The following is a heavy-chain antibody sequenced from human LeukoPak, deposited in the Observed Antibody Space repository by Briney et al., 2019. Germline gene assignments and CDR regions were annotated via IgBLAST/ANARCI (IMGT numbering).Heavy chain of an antibody. CDR2: INPNSGGT. CDR3: ARDFQVAGTYYFDY. J-gene: IGHJ4*02. Sequence: ASVKVSCKASGYTFTGYYMHWVPQAPGQGLEWMGRINPNSGGTNYAQKFQGRVTMTRDTSISTAYMELSRLRSDDTAVYYCARDFQVAGTYYFDYWGQGTLVTVSS. D-gene: IGHD6-19*01. CDR1: GYTFTGYY. V-gene: IGHV1-2*06.